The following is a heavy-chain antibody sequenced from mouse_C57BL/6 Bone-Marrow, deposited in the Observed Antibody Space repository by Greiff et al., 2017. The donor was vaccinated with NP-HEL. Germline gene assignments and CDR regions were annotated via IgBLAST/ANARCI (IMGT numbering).Heavy chain of an antibody. Sequence: VKLMESGPGLVAPSQCLSITCTVSGFSLTSYGVHWVRQPPGKGLEWLVVIWSDGSTTYNSALKSRLSISKDNSKSQVFLKMNSLQTDDTAMYYCARHLGGPYAMDYWGQGTSVTVSS. CDR2: IWSDGST. J-gene: IGHJ4*01. CDR3: ARHLGGPYAMDY. CDR1: GFSLTSYG. V-gene: IGHV2-6-1*01.